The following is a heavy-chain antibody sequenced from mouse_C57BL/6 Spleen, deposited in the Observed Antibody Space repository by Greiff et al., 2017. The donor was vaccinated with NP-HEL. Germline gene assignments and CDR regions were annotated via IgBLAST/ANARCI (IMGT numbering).Heavy chain of an antibody. CDR2: INPSNGGT. Sequence: VQLQQPGTELVKPGASVKLSCKASGYTFTSYWMHWVKQRPGQGLEWIGNINPSNGGTNYNEKFKSKATLTVDKSSSTAYMQLSSLTSEDSAAYYCARYPYGYDRAWFAYWGQGTLVTVSA. CDR1: GYTFTSYW. D-gene: IGHD2-2*01. CDR3: ARYPYGYDRAWFAY. J-gene: IGHJ3*01. V-gene: IGHV1-53*01.